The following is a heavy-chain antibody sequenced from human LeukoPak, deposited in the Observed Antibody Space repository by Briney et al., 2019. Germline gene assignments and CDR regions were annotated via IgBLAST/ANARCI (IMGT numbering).Heavy chain of an antibody. CDR2: INPNSGGT. D-gene: IGHD3-22*01. Sequence: GASVKVSCKASGYTFTGYYMHWVRQAPGQGLEWMGWINPNSGGTNYAQKFQGRVTMTRDTSISTAYMELSRLRSDDTAVYYCARDGDDDYYDSSGYGYWGQGTLVTVSS. CDR3: ARDGDDDYYDSSGYGY. V-gene: IGHV1-2*02. CDR1: GYTFTGYY. J-gene: IGHJ4*02.